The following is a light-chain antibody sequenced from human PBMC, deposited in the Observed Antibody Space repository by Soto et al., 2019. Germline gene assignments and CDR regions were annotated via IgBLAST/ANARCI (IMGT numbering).Light chain of an antibody. CDR3: RSYDSSLNAYV. CDR2: GNS. CDR1: SSNIGAGYD. Sequence: QSVLTQPPSVSGAPGQRVTMSCTGSSSNIGAGYDVHWYQQLPGTAPKLLIYGNSNRPSGVPDRFSGSKSGTSASLAITGLKAEDEADYYCRSYDSSLNAYVFGTGTKVTVL. J-gene: IGLJ1*01. V-gene: IGLV1-40*01.